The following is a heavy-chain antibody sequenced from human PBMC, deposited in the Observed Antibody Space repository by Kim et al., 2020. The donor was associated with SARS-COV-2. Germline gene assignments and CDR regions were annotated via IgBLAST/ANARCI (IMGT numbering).Heavy chain of an antibody. CDR3: ARYCSGGSCYSYAFDI. J-gene: IGHJ3*02. V-gene: IGHV1-69*04. CDR2: IIPILGIA. CDR1: FFPFSSYA. Sequence: SFPSSFFPFSSYAISWVRQAPGQGLEWMGRIIPILGIANYAQKFQGRVTITADKSTSTAYMELSSLRSEDTAVYYCARYCSGGSCYSYAFDIWGQGTMVTVSS. D-gene: IGHD2-15*01.